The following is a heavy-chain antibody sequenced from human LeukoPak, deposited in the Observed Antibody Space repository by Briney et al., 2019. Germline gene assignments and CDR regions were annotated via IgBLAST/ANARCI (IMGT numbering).Heavy chain of an antibody. Sequence: SETLSLTCTVSGGSISSSCYYWSWIRQHPGKGLEWIGYIYYSGSTYYNPSLKSRVTISVDTSKNQFSLKLSSVTAADTAVYYCARSPSRHDYVWGSYRVDAFDIWGQGTMVTVSA. J-gene: IGHJ3*02. CDR3: ARSPSRHDYVWGSYRVDAFDI. V-gene: IGHV4-31*03. CDR2: IYYSGST. CDR1: GGSISSSCYY. D-gene: IGHD3-16*02.